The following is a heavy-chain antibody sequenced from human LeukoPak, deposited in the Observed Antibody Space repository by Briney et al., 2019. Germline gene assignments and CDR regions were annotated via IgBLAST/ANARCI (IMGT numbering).Heavy chain of an antibody. CDR1: GFTFSSYW. Sequence: GGSLRLYCAASGFTFSSYWMSWVRQAPGKGLEWVANIKKDGSEKYYVDSVKGRFTISRDNAKNSLYLQMNSLRAEDSAVYYCAREIPGGAVDLDYWGQGTLVTVSS. J-gene: IGHJ4*02. V-gene: IGHV3-7*01. CDR3: AREIPGGAVDLDY. CDR2: IKKDGSEK. D-gene: IGHD1-26*01.